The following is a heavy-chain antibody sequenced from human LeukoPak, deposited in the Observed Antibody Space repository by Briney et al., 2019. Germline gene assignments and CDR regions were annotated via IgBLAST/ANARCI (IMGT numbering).Heavy chain of an antibody. CDR3: ARYCSSTSCSSSYYFDY. J-gene: IGHJ4*02. V-gene: IGHV4-30-2*01. Sequence: SQTLSLTCAVSGGSISSGGYSWSWIRQPPGKGLEGIEYNYHSGSTYDNPSLKSRVTISVDRSKNQFSLKLSSVAAADAAVYYCARYCSSTSCSSSYYFDYWGQGTLVTVSS. CDR1: GGSISSGGYS. D-gene: IGHD2-2*01. CDR2: NYHSGST.